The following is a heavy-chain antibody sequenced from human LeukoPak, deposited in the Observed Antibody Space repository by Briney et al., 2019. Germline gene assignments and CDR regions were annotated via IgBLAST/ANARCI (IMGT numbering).Heavy chain of an antibody. D-gene: IGHD2-15*01. V-gene: IGHV1-8*01. CDR2: MTPNSGTT. CDR3: ARGVPGGGWYFEY. J-gene: IGHJ4*02. Sequence: WMTPNSGTTGYAQKFQGRVTMTRNTSISTAYMELSSLRSEDTAVYYCARGVPGGGWYFEYWGQGALVTVSS.